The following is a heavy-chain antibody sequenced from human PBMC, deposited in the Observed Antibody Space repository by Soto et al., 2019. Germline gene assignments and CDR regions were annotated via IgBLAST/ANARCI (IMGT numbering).Heavy chain of an antibody. CDR2: IWYDGSNK. CDR3: ARVFSPEGYYDILTPVETYYYYGMDV. Sequence: GGSLRLSCAASGFTFSSYGMHWVRQAPGKGLEWVAVIWYDGSNKYYADSVKGRFTISRDNSKNTLYLQMNSLRAEDTAVYYCARVFSPEGYYDILTPVETYYYYGMDVWGQGTTVTVSS. CDR1: GFTFSSYG. J-gene: IGHJ6*02. V-gene: IGHV3-33*01. D-gene: IGHD3-9*01.